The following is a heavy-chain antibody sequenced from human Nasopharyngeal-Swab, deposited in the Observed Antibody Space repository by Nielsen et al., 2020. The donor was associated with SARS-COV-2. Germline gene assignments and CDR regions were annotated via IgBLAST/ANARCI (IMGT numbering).Heavy chain of an antibody. Sequence: SETLSLTCTVSGGSISSFYWSWIRQPPGKGLEWIGYIYYSGSTNYNPSLKSRVTISVDTSKNQFSLKLSSVTAADTAVYYCARDKGDGYNSFDYWGQGTLVTVSS. V-gene: IGHV4-59*01. D-gene: IGHD5-24*01. J-gene: IGHJ4*02. CDR3: ARDKGDGYNSFDY. CDR1: GGSISSFY. CDR2: IYYSGST.